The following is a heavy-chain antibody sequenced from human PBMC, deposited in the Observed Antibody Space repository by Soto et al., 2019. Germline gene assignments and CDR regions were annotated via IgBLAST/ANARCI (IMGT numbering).Heavy chain of an antibody. CDR1: GGSISSGDYY. CDR2: IYYSGST. CDR3: ARDRIMITFGGVIVNNYFDY. J-gene: IGHJ4*02. Sequence: SETLSLTCTVSGGSISSGDYYWSWIRQPPGKGLEWIGYIYYSGSTYYNPSLKSRVTISVDTSKNQFSLKLSSVTAADTAVYYCARDRIMITFGGVIVNNYFDYWGQGTLVNVS. D-gene: IGHD3-16*02. V-gene: IGHV4-30-4*01.